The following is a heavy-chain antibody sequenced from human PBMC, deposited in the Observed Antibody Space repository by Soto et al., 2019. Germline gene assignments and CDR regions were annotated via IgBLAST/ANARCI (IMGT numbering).Heavy chain of an antibody. Sequence: SVKVSCKASGGTFSSYAISWVRQAPGQGPEWMGGIIPIFGTANYAQKFQGRVTITADKSTSTAYMELSSLRSEDTAVYYCARERSGRIQLWLPYYFDYWGQGTLVTVSS. CDR1: GGTFSSYA. J-gene: IGHJ4*02. V-gene: IGHV1-69*06. CDR3: ARERSGRIQLWLPYYFDY. D-gene: IGHD5-18*01. CDR2: IIPIFGTA.